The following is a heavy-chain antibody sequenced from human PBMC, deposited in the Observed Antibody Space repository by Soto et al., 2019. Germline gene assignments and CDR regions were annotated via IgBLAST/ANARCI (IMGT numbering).Heavy chain of an antibody. J-gene: IGHJ4*02. V-gene: IGHV5-51*01. D-gene: IGHD1-1*01. Sequence: GESLKISCKGSGYSFTSYWIAWVRQMPGKGLECMGIIYPGDSDTRYSPSFQGQVTISVDKSIITAYLQWSSLRAPDTAISYCDRHQKLSAMRNHYHSSGQGSFVLVSA. CDR3: DRHQKLSAMRNHYHS. CDR2: IYPGDSDT. CDR1: GYSFTSYW.